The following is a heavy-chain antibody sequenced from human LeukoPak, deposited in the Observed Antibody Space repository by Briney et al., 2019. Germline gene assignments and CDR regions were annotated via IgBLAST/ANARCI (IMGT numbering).Heavy chain of an antibody. V-gene: IGHV4-34*01. D-gene: IGHD1-26*01. CDR1: GGSFSGYY. CDR3: ARWSPRRLVGATYLYAFDI. Sequence: PSETLSLTCAVYGGSFSGYYWSWIRQPPGKGLEWIGEINHSGSTNYNPSLKSRVTISVDTSKNQFSLKLSSVTAADTAVYYCARWSPRRLVGATYLYAFDIWGQGTMVTVSS. CDR2: INHSGST. J-gene: IGHJ3*02.